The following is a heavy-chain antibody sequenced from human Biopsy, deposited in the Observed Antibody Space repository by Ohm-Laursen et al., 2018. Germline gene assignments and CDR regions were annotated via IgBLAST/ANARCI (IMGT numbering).Heavy chain of an antibody. CDR2: IAYDGSNK. J-gene: IGHJ3*02. Sequence: SLRLSCAASGFGMYAMHWARQPPGKGLEWLGVIAYDGSNKYYAESVKGRFTISRDRSRDTVHLQMNSLRYEDTALYYCVKDGGQWLGEAFDIWGHGTMVSVSS. D-gene: IGHD6-19*01. CDR3: VKDGGQWLGEAFDI. CDR1: GFGMYA. V-gene: IGHV3-30*18.